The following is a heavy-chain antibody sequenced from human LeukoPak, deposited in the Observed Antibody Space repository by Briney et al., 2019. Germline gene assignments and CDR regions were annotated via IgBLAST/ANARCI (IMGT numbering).Heavy chain of an antibody. D-gene: IGHD4-11*01. CDR1: GGSIYRSSDY. V-gene: IGHV4-39*07. Sequence: SETLSLTCSVSGGSIYRSSDYWGWIRQPPGKGLEWIGSIYYSGSTYHNPSLKSRVTISVDTSKNQFSLKLNSVTAADTAVYYCARESYDYSDPWGQGTLVTVSS. CDR2: IYYSGST. CDR3: ARESYDYSDP. J-gene: IGHJ5*02.